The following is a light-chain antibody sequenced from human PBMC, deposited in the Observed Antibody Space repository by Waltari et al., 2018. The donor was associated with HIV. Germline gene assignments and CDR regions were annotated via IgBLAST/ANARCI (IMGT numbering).Light chain of an antibody. CDR1: SSDVGKFDY. V-gene: IGLV2-11*01. Sequence: QSALTQPPSASGSPGQSVTISCTGSSSDVGKFDYVSWYQYHPAKAPKVMIFDVSKRPSGVPDRFSGSKSGNTASLTISGLQAEDEADYYCCSYAGRDTFVLFGGGTKLTVL. CDR2: DVS. J-gene: IGLJ2*01. CDR3: CSYAGRDTFVL.